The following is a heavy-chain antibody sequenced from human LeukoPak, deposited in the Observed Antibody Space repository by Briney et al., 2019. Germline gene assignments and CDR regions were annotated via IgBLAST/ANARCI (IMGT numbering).Heavy chain of an antibody. V-gene: IGHV3-21*01. CDR1: GFTFSSYS. Sequence: PGGSLRLSCAASGFTFSSYSMNWVRQAPGKGLEWVSSISSSSSYIYYADSVKGRFTISRDNAKNSPYLQMNSLRAEDTAVYYCARDLTYYDILTGYYTSHYFDYWGQGTLVTVSS. D-gene: IGHD3-9*01. CDR2: ISSSSSYI. J-gene: IGHJ4*02. CDR3: ARDLTYYDILTGYYTSHYFDY.